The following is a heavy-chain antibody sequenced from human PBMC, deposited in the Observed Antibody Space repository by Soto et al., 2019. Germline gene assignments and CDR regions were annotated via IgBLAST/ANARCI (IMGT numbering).Heavy chain of an antibody. CDR1: GFTFSSYS. J-gene: IGHJ4*02. CDR2: ISSSSSYI. CDR3: ARDRSTAMVFDY. Sequence: EVQLVESGGGLVRPGGSLRLSCAASGFTFSSYSMNWVRQAPGKGLEWVSSISSSSSYIYYADSVKGRFTISRDNAKNSLYLQMNSLRAEDTAVYYCARDRSTAMVFDYWGQGTLVTVSS. D-gene: IGHD5-18*01. V-gene: IGHV3-21*01.